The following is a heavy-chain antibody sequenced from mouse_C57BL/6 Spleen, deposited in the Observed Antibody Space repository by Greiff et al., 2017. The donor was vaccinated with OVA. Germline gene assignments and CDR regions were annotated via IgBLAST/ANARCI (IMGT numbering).Heavy chain of an antibody. CDR1: GYSFTGYY. Sequence: EVQLQESGPELVKPGASVKISCKASGYSFTGYYMNWVKQSPEKSLEWIGEINPSTGGTTYNQKFKAKATLTVDKSSSTAYMQLKSLTSEDSAVYYCARWDLYAMDYWGQGTSVTVSS. D-gene: IGHD4-1*01. CDR3: ARWDLYAMDY. V-gene: IGHV1-42*01. J-gene: IGHJ4*01. CDR2: INPSTGGT.